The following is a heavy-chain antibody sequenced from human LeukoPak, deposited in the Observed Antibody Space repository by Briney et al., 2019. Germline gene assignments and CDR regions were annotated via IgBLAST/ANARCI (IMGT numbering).Heavy chain of an antibody. Sequence: SGPTLVKPTQTLTLTCTFSGFSLSTSGVGVGWIRQPPGKALEWLALIYWDDDKRYSPSLKSRLTITKDTSKNQVVLTMTNMDPVDTATYYCAHSPLGYCSSTSCTYYYYFVYWGQGTLVTVSS. D-gene: IGHD2-2*01. CDR2: IYWDDDK. J-gene: IGHJ4*02. CDR3: AHSPLGYCSSTSCTYYYYFVY. CDR1: GFSLSTSGVG. V-gene: IGHV2-5*02.